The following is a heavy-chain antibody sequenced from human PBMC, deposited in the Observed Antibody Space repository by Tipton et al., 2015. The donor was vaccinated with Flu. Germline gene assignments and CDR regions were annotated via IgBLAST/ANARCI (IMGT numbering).Heavy chain of an antibody. CDR3: ARGVNHAFDF. CDR2: ICRTGST. J-gene: IGHJ4*02. V-gene: IGHV4-38-2*02. D-gene: IGHD1-14*01. Sequence: TLSLTCSLSGDSISSDYFWGWIRQPPGKGLEWIGNICRTGSTYFNPSLTSRVTFSVDRSKNQFSLRLSSVTAADTAVYYCARGVNHAFDFWGQGTLVTVSS. CDR1: GDSISSDYF.